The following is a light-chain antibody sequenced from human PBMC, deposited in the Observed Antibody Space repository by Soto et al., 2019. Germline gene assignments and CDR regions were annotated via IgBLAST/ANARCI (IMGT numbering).Light chain of an antibody. CDR2: GAS. CDR3: EMYNKYNLT. V-gene: IGKV3D-15*01. CDR1: QSVSSN. J-gene: IGKJ4*01. Sequence: EIVMTQSPATLSVSPGERATLSCRASQSVSSNLAWYQQKPGQAPRLLIYGASTRATGIPARFSGSGSGTESTLTISGVLNANVKAYYCEMYNKYNLTFGGGT.